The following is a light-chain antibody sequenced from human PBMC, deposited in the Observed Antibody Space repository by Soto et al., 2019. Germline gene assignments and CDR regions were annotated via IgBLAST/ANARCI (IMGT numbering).Light chain of an antibody. V-gene: IGLV2-14*01. CDR2: DVS. Sequence: QSALTQPASVSGSPGQSITISCTGTSSDVGGYNYVSWYQQHPGKAPKFMIYDVSNRPSGVSNRFSGSKSGNTASLTISGLQPEDEDDYYYCSYSTSNTSHIVFGTGTKVTVL. J-gene: IGLJ1*01. CDR3: CSYSTSNTSHIV. CDR1: SSDVGGYNY.